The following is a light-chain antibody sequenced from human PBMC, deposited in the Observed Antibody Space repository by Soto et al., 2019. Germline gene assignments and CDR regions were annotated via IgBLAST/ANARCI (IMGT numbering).Light chain of an antibody. CDR3: HQYDYWPRT. Sequence: EIVMTQSPATLSVSPGGRATLSYRPGQSLSSSSLAWYQHNLGQAPRLLICGAGSRATGIPDRFSGSGSGTDFSLTISSLQSEDFAVYYCHQYDYWPRTFGQGTKVDIK. V-gene: IGKV3D-15*01. J-gene: IGKJ1*01. CDR1: QSLSSS. CDR2: GAG.